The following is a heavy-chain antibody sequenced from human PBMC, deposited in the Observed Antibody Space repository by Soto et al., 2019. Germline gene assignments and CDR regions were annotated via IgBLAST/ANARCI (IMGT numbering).Heavy chain of an antibody. Sequence: QVQLQESGPGLVKPSQTLSLTCTVSGGSISSGDYYWSWIRQPPGKGREWIGYIYYSGSTYYNPSLKSRVTISIDTSKNQFSLKLSSVTAADTAVYYCARANGDDYVWGSYRRFDSWGQGTLVTVSS. D-gene: IGHD3-16*02. V-gene: IGHV4-30-4*01. CDR3: ARANGDDYVWGSYRRFDS. J-gene: IGHJ5*01. CDR1: GGSISSGDYY. CDR2: IYYSGST.